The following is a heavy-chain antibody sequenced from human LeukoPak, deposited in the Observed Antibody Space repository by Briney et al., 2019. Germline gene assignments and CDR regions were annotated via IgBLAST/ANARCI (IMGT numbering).Heavy chain of an antibody. CDR3: AKPYYYDSSGYPRD. Sequence: ASVKVSCKASGGTFSSYAISWVRQAPGQGLEWMGWINPNSGVTNYAQKFQGRVTMTRDTSISTAYMELSSLRSDDTAVYYCAKPYYYDSSGYPRDWGQGTLVTVSS. V-gene: IGHV1-2*02. D-gene: IGHD3-22*01. CDR2: INPNSGVT. J-gene: IGHJ4*02. CDR1: GGTFSSYA.